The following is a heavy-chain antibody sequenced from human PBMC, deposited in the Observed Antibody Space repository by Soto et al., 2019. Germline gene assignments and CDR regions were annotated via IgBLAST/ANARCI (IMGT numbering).Heavy chain of an antibody. CDR2: INAGNGYT. J-gene: IGHJ5*01. Sequence: QVQLVQSGAEVKKPGASVKVSCKASGYTFTTYAMHWVRQAPGQRLEWMGWINAGNGYTKYSQKFQGRVTITRDTSASTAYMELSSLRSEDTAVYYCTRGVGYDDSGSLNWPDSWGQGTLVTVSS. V-gene: IGHV1-3*01. D-gene: IGHD3-10*01. CDR1: GYTFTTYA. CDR3: TRGVGYDDSGSLNWPDS.